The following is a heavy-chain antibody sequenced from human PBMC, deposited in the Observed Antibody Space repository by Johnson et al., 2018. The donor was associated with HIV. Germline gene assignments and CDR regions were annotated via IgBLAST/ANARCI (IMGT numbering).Heavy chain of an antibody. CDR1: GFTFSNAW. CDR3: ARGWVGATLRAFDI. CDR2: INWNGGNT. D-gene: IGHD1-26*01. Sequence: QLVESGGGLIKPGGSLRLSCAAPGFTFSNAWMSWVRQGPGKGLEWVSGINWNGGNTDFADAVKGRFNVSRDNSKNSLYLQMNSLRAEDTAMYYCARGWVGATLRAFDIWGQGTMVTVSS. V-gene: IGHV3-20*04. J-gene: IGHJ3*02.